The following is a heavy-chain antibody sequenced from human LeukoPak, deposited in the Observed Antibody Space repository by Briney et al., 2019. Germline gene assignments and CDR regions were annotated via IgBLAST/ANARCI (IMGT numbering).Heavy chain of an antibody. CDR3: ARDRNHRPTMVRGVFYGMDV. Sequence: GGSLRLSCAASGFTFSSYGMHWVRQAPGKGLEWVAFIRYDGSNKYYADSVKGRFTISRDNSKNTLYLQMNSLRAEDTAVYYCARDRNHRPTMVRGVFYGMDVWGQGTTVTVSS. V-gene: IGHV3-30*02. D-gene: IGHD3-10*01. CDR1: GFTFSSYG. CDR2: IRYDGSNK. J-gene: IGHJ6*02.